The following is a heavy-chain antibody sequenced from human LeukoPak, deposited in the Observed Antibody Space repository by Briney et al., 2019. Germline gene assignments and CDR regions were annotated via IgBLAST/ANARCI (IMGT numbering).Heavy chain of an antibody. CDR1: GGSISSSSYY. J-gene: IGHJ6*02. D-gene: IGHD1-26*01. V-gene: IGHV4-39*07. Sequence: SETLSLTCSVSGGSISSSSYYWGWIRQPPGKGLEWIGSIYYSGSTYYNPSLKSRVTISVDTSKNQFSLKLSSVTAADTAVYYCARAYGSGSYWHYYYYGMDVWGQGTTVTVSS. CDR3: ARAYGSGSYWHYYYYGMDV. CDR2: IYYSGST.